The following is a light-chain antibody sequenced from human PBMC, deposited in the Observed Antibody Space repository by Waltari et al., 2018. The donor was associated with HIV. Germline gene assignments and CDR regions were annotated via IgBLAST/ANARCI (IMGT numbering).Light chain of an antibody. Sequence: EIVLTQSPGTLSLSPGERATLSCRASQSVNSNFLAWFQQRPGQPPRLLIYAASNTATGIPDRFSGSVSGTDFTLTISRLEPEDFAMYYCQQYGSSPWTFGQGTKVEIK. J-gene: IGKJ1*01. CDR2: AAS. CDR1: QSVNSNF. CDR3: QQYGSSPWT. V-gene: IGKV3-20*01.